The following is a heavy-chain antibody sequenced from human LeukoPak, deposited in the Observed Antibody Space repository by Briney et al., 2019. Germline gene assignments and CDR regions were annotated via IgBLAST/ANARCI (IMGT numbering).Heavy chain of an antibody. V-gene: IGHV4-4*07. CDR2: IYTSGST. J-gene: IGHJ5*02. D-gene: IGHD3-10*01. CDR1: GGSISSHY. Sequence: SETLSLTCTVSGGSISSHYWSWIRQPAGKGLEWIGRIYTSGSTNYNPSLKSRVTMSVDTSKNQFSLKLSSVTAADTAVYYCARGGYYYGSGSYYLDPWGQGTLVTVSS. CDR3: ARGGYYYGSGSYYLDP.